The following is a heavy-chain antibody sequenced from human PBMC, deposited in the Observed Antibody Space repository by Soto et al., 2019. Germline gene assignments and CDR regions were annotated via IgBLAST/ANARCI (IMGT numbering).Heavy chain of an antibody. CDR1: GGSLSSSSYY. CDR3: ARTSCSSTSCDYNFFDP. Sequence: SETLSLTCTVSGGSLSSSSYYWVWIRQPPGKGLEWIGSVYYSGRTYYNPSLKSRVTISIDTSKRQFSLRLISVTAADTAVYYCARTSCSSTSCDYNFFDPWGQGAQVTSPQ. J-gene: IGHJ5*02. CDR2: VYYSGRT. D-gene: IGHD2-2*01. V-gene: IGHV4-39*01.